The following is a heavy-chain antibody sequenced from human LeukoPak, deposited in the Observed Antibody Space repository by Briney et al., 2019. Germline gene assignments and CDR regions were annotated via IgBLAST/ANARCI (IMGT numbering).Heavy chain of an antibody. CDR3: ARVATMVRVPLDALDI. D-gene: IGHD3-10*01. CDR1: GFTFSACE. V-gene: IGHV3-48*03. Sequence: GGSLRLSCAISGFTFSACELTWVRQAPGKGLEWVSYISRSGSTRYYADSVKGRFTISRDNAKNSLYLQMNSMRAEDTAVYYCARVATMVRVPLDALDIWGQGTMVSVSS. J-gene: IGHJ3*02. CDR2: ISRSGSTR.